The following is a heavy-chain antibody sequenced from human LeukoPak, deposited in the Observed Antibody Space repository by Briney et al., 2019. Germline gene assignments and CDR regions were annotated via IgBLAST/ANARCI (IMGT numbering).Heavy chain of an antibody. V-gene: IGHV3-15*01. Sequence: GGSLRLSCAASGFTFSNAWMSWVRQAPGKGPEWVGRIKSKTDGGTTDYAAPVKGRFTISRDNSKNTLYLQMNSLRVEDTAVYYCAKYSGYDLGWFDPWGQGTLVTVSS. D-gene: IGHD5-12*01. CDR1: GFTFSNAW. CDR3: AKYSGYDLGWFDP. J-gene: IGHJ5*02. CDR2: IKSKTDGGTT.